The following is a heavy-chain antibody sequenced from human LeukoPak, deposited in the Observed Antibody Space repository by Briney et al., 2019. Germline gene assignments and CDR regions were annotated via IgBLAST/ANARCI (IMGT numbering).Heavy chain of an antibody. CDR3: APLSTAY. V-gene: IGHV3-74*01. Sequence: PGGSLRLSCAASGYTFSSYWMHWVRQAPGKGLVWVSLINSDGSTTSYADSVKGRFTISRDNAKNTLYLQMNSLRAEDTAVYYCAPLSTAYWGQGTLVTVSS. D-gene: IGHD3-10*01. J-gene: IGHJ4*02. CDR1: GYTFSSYW. CDR2: INSDGSTT.